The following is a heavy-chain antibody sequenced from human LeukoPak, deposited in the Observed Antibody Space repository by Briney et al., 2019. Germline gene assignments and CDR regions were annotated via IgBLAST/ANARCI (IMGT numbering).Heavy chain of an antibody. V-gene: IGHV3-23*01. J-gene: IGHJ6*03. CDR1: GFTFSSYA. CDR3: ARGVSGYSYEFHMDV. CDR2: ISGSGGST. Sequence: GGSLRLSCAASGFTFSSYAMSWVRQAPGKGLEWVSAISGSGGSTYYADSVKGRFTISRDNAKNSLYLQMNSLRAEDTAVYYCARGVSGYSYEFHMDVWGKGTTVTVSS. D-gene: IGHD5-18*01.